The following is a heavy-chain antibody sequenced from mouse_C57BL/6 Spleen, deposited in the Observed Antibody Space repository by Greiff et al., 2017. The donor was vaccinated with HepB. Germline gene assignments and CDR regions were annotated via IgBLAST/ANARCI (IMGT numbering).Heavy chain of an antibody. CDR1: GYAFSSSW. CDR2: IYPGDGDT. CDR3: ARGVVATDYAMDY. V-gene: IGHV1-82*01. J-gene: IGHJ4*01. Sequence: VQLVESGPELVKPGASVKISCKASGYAFSSSWMNWVKQRPGKGLEWIGRIYPGDGDTNYNGKFKGKATLTADKSSSTAYMQLSSLTSEDSAVYFCARGVVATDYAMDYWGQGTSVTVSS. D-gene: IGHD1-1*01.